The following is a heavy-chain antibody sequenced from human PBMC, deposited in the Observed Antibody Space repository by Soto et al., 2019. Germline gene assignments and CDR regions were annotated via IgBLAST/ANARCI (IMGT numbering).Heavy chain of an antibody. Sequence: QVQLQESGPGLVKPSQTLSLTCTVSGGSISRGGYYWRWIRQHPGKGLEWIGYIYYSGSTYYNPSLKIRVTISVDTSKNQFSLKLSSVTAADTAVYYCASASSYCSGGSCLLVYWGQGTLVTVSS. D-gene: IGHD2-15*01. V-gene: IGHV4-31*03. CDR3: ASASSYCSGGSCLLVY. J-gene: IGHJ4*02. CDR1: GGSISRGGYY. CDR2: IYYSGST.